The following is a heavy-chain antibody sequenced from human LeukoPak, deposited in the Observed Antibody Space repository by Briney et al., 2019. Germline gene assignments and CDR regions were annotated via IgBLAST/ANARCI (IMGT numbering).Heavy chain of an antibody. CDR2: MNPNSGNT. J-gene: IGHJ4*02. D-gene: IGHD3-22*01. CDR3: ARARHTRYYDSSGYYLFY. V-gene: IGHV1-8*01. Sequence: ASVKVSCKASGYTFTSYDINWVRQAPGQGLEWMGWMNPNSGNTGYAQKFQGRVTMTRNTSIGTAYMELSSLRSEDTALYYCARARHTRYYDSSGYYLFYWGQGTLVTVSS. CDR1: GYTFTSYD.